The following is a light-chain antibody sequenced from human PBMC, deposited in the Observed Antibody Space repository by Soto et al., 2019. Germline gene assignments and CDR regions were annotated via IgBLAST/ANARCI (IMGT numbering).Light chain of an antibody. Sequence: ELALTKSPATLSLSPGERATLSCRASQSRSIYLAWYQQKPGQAPRLLSYDASNGAPGLPARFSGSGSGTDFTISISSLEPEEFAVYHWQGRYNSQTFGQGTRLEIK. CDR2: DAS. J-gene: IGKJ5*01. V-gene: IGKV3-11*01. CDR3: QGRYNSQT. CDR1: QSRSIY.